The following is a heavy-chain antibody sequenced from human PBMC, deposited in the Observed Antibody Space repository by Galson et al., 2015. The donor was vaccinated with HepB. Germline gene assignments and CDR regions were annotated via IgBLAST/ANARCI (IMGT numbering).Heavy chain of an antibody. CDR1: GFTFDDYA. Sequence: SLRLSCAASGFTFDDYAMHWVRQAPGKGLEWVSGISWNSGSIGYADSVKGRFTISRDNAKNSLYLQMNSLRAEDTAVYYCAKHGSSSWPPVYFDYWGQGTLVTVSS. D-gene: IGHD6-13*01. J-gene: IGHJ4*02. CDR3: AKHGSSSWPPVYFDY. CDR2: ISWNSGSI. V-gene: IGHV3-9*01.